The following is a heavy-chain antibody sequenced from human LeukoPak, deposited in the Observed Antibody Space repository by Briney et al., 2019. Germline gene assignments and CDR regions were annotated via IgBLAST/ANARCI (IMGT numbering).Heavy chain of an antibody. J-gene: IGHJ4*02. CDR3: AKDIFTGIAAAGAIDY. V-gene: IGHV3-9*01. CDR1: GFTFDEYA. Sequence: PGGSLRLSCAASGFTFDEYAMHWVRQAPGKGLEWVSGISWNSGSIGYADSVKGRFTISRDNAKNSLYLQMNSLRAEDTALYYCAKDIFTGIAAAGAIDYWGQGTLVTVSS. D-gene: IGHD6-13*01. CDR2: ISWNSGSI.